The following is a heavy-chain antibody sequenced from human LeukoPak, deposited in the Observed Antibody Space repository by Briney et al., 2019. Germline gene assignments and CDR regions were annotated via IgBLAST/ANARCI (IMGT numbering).Heavy chain of an antibody. D-gene: IGHD6-13*01. V-gene: IGHV4-59*01. CDR3: ARRYSSSWYVQYFDY. CDR1: GGSISSYY. Sequence: SETLSLTCTVSGGSISSYYWSWIRQPPGKGLEWIGYIYYSGSTNYNPSLKSRVTISVDTSKNQFSLKLSSVTAADTAVYYCARRYSSSWYVQYFDYWGQGTLVTVSS. J-gene: IGHJ4*02. CDR2: IYYSGST.